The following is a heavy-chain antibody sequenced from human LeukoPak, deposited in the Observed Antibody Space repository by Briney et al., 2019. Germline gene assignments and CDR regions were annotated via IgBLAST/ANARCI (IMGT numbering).Heavy chain of an antibody. V-gene: IGHV1-2*02. CDR1: GYTLTGYY. D-gene: IGHD3-16*02. Sequence: ASVKDSCKAAGYTLTGYYMHGVRQAPGQGLEWMGCINPNSGDTKYAQNFQGRVTMTRDTSLNTAYMELSRLRYDDSAIYYCARGGYVIVRDWFDPWGQGTLVTVSS. CDR3: ARGGYVIVRDWFDP. J-gene: IGHJ5*02. CDR2: INPNSGDT.